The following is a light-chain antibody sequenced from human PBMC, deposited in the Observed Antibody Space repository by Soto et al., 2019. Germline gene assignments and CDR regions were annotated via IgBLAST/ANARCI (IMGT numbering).Light chain of an antibody. CDR2: GAS. J-gene: IGKJ4*01. V-gene: IGKV3-20*01. CDR1: QSVRSSY. Sequence: EIVFTQSPGTLSLSPGERATLSCRASQSVRSSYLAWSQQKRGQAPRLLVYGASSRATGIPDRFSGSGSGTDFTLTISRLEPAYSALFYCQQYGSSPTFGGGTKVDIK. CDR3: QQYGSSPT.